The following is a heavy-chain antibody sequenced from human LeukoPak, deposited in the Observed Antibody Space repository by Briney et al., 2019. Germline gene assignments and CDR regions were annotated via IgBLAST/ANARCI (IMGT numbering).Heavy chain of an antibody. Sequence: SVKVSCKASGYTFTSYAMNWVRQAPGQGLEWMGGIIPIFGTANYAQKFQGRVTITTDESTSTAYMELSSLRSEDTAVYYCARHDYCSSTSCYNYYYYYMDVWGKGTTVTVSS. CDR1: GYTFTSYA. CDR3: ARHDYCSSTSCYNYYYYYMDV. V-gene: IGHV1-69*05. D-gene: IGHD2-2*02. CDR2: IIPIFGTA. J-gene: IGHJ6*03.